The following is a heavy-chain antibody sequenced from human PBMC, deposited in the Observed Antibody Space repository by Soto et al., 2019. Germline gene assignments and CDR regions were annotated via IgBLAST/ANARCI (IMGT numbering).Heavy chain of an antibody. D-gene: IGHD6-13*01. CDR2: INHSGST. V-gene: IGHV4-34*01. Sequence: QVQLQQWGAGLLKPSETLSLTCAVYGGSFSGYYWSWIRQPRGKGQEWIGEINHSGSTNYNPSLKSRVTISVDMSKNQFSLKLSSVTAADTAVYYCARGGRQQLIPTPISYKIDYWGQGTLVTVSS. J-gene: IGHJ4*02. CDR1: GGSFSGYY. CDR3: ARGGRQQLIPTPISYKIDY.